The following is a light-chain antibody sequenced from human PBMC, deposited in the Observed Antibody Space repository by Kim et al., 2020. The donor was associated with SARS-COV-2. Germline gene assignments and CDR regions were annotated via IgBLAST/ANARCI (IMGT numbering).Light chain of an antibody. CDR3: HQYNSSPPWT. Sequence: DIQMTQSPPTVSASVGDRVTITCRASQSINNWLAWYRQRPGKAPELLIFDASRLETGVPLRFRGSGFGTEFSLTITRLQTDDSATYYCHQYNSSPPWTFGQGTKVVIK. J-gene: IGKJ1*01. V-gene: IGKV1-5*01. CDR1: QSINNW. CDR2: DAS.